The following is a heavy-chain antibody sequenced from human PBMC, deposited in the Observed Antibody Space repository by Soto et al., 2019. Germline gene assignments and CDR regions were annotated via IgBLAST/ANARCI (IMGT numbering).Heavy chain of an antibody. CDR3: ASPKGGAFDI. V-gene: IGHV3-21*01. Sequence: EVQLVESGGGLVKPGGSLRLSCAASGFTFSSYVMNWVRQAPGKGLEWVSSISSSSGYILYADSVKGRFTISRDNAESSLYLQMNNLRDEDTGVYYCASPKGGAFDIWGQGTMVSVSP. CDR2: ISSSSGYI. D-gene: IGHD3-16*01. J-gene: IGHJ3*02. CDR1: GFTFSSYV.